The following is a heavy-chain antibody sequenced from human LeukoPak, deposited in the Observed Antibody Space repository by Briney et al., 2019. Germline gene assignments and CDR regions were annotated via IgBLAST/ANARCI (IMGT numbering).Heavy chain of an antibody. V-gene: IGHV3-30*03. CDR1: GFTFSSYG. D-gene: IGHD3-10*01. CDR2: ISYDGSNK. CDR3: ARDRGPMAYNDY. Sequence: PGGSLRLSCAASGFTFSSYGMHWVRQAPGKGLEWVAVISYDGSNKYYADSVKGRFTISRDNSKNTLYLQMNSLRAEDTAVYYCARDRGPMAYNDYWGQGTLVTVSS. J-gene: IGHJ4*02.